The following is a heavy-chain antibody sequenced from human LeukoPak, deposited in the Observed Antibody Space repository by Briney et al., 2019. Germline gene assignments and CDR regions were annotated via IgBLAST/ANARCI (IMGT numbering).Heavy chain of an antibody. V-gene: IGHV3-23*01. CDR1: GFTFSSYA. J-gene: IGHJ4*02. CDR2: ISGSGGST. D-gene: IGHD1-26*01. CDR3: AKGVGATQYYFDY. Sequence: RGSLRLSCAASGFTFSSYAMSWVRQAPGKGLEWVSAISGSGGSTYYADSVKGRFTISRDNSKNTLYLQMNSLRAEDTAVYYCAKGVGATQYYFDYWGQGTLVTVSS.